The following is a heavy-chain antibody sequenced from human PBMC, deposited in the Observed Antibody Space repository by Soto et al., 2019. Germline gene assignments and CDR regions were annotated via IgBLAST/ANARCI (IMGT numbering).Heavy chain of an antibody. CDR2: IDSRSIYL. V-gene: IGHV3-21*01. J-gene: IGHJ4*02. CDR3: ARDILDSSGYYMYSFDS. Sequence: VQLVESGGGLVKPGGSLRLSCAASGFTFSTYQMNWVRQAPGKGLEWVSSIDSRSIYLYYADSLKGRFTISRDNAKNSLFLQMNNLRAEDTAVYYCARDILDSSGYYMYSFDSWGQGTLVTVSS. CDR1: GFTFSTYQ. D-gene: IGHD3-22*01.